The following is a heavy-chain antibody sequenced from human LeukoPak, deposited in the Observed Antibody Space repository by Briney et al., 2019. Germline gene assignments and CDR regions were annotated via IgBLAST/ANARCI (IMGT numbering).Heavy chain of an antibody. CDR3: ARVRITIFGVITRQKYYFDY. CDR2: IKQDGSEK. CDR1: GFTFSSYW. D-gene: IGHD3-3*01. J-gene: IGHJ4*02. Sequence: GGSLRLSCAASGFTFSSYWMSWVRQAPGKGLEWVANIKQDGSEKYYVDSVKGRFTISRDNAKNSLYLQMNSLRAEDTAVYYCARVRITIFGVITRQKYYFDYWGQGTLVTVSS. V-gene: IGHV3-7*01.